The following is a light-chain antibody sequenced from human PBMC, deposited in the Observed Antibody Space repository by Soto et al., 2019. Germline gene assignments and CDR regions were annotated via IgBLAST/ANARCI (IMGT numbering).Light chain of an antibody. CDR2: EVS. J-gene: IGLJ1*01. CDR1: SSDIGNYNY. CDR3: SSYTSSSTLNYV. Sequence: QSALTQPASVSGSPGQSITISCTGTSSDIGNYNYVSWYQQHPGKAPKLMIYEVSNRPSGVSNRFSGSKSGNTASLTISGLQAEDEADYYCSSYTSSSTLNYVFXTGTKGTVL. V-gene: IGLV2-14*01.